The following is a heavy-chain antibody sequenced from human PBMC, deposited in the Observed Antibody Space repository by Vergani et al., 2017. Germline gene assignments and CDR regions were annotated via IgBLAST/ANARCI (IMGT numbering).Heavy chain of an antibody. D-gene: IGHD2-2*01. J-gene: IGHJ4*02. CDR3: ARGFRGMYQLLYFDY. V-gene: IGHV1-69*14. Sequence: QVQLVQSGAEVKKPGSSVKVSCKASGGTFSSYAISWVRQAPGQGLEWMGRLIPIFGTANYAQKFQGRVTITADKSTSTAYMELSSLRSEDTAVYYCARGFRGMYQLLYFDYWGQGTLVTVSS. CDR2: LIPIFGTA. CDR1: GGTFSSYA.